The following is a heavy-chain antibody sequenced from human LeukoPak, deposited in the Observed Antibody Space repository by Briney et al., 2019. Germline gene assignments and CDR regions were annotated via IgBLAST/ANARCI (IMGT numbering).Heavy chain of an antibody. V-gene: IGHV3-49*03. CDR1: GFTFSSYA. D-gene: IGHD3-22*01. CDR3: TRGGYYDSSGYPYFDY. Sequence: GGSLRLSCAASGFTFSSYAMSWFRQAPGKGLEWVGFIRSKTYGGTTEYAASVKGRFTISRDDSKDIAYLQMNSLKTEDTAVYYSTRGGYYDSSGYPYFDYWGQGTLVTVSS. CDR2: IRSKTYGGTT. J-gene: IGHJ4*02.